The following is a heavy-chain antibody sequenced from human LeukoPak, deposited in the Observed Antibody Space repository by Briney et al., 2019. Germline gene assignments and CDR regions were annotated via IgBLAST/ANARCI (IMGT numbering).Heavy chain of an antibody. D-gene: IGHD2-15*01. CDR1: GYTFTSFD. CDR3: LAARRGNLGH. Sequence: RASVKVSCKASGYTFTSFDIHWVRQATGQGLEWMGWMNPDSGNTGYAQKFQGRVTMTRSTSISTAYMELSSLKSEDTAVYYCLAARRGNLGHWGQGTLVTVSS. J-gene: IGHJ4*02. CDR2: MNPDSGNT. V-gene: IGHV1-8*01.